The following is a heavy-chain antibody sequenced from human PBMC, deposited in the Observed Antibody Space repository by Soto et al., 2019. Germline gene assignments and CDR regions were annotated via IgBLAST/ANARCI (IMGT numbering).Heavy chain of an antibody. Sequence: GASVKVSCKGSGGTFSSYAISWVRQAPGQGLEWMGGIIPIFGTANYAQKFQGRVTITADESTSTAYMELSSLRSEDTAVYYCARALGYSSNQNWFDPWGQGTLVTVSS. CDR1: GGTFSSYA. J-gene: IGHJ5*02. CDR3: ARALGYSSNQNWFDP. V-gene: IGHV1-69*13. CDR2: IIPIFGTA. D-gene: IGHD6-13*01.